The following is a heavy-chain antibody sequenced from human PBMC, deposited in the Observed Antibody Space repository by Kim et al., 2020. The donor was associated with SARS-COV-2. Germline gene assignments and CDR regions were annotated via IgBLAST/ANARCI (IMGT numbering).Heavy chain of an antibody. Sequence: SVKVSCKASGGTFSSYAISWVRQAPGQGLEWMGGIIPIFGTANYAQKFQGRVTITADESTSTAYMELSSLRSEDTAVYYCARDHCSSTSCYTQGWWFDPWGQGTLVTVSS. V-gene: IGHV1-69*13. CDR1: GGTFSSYA. D-gene: IGHD2-2*02. J-gene: IGHJ5*02. CDR3: ARDHCSSTSCYTQGWWFDP. CDR2: IIPIFGTA.